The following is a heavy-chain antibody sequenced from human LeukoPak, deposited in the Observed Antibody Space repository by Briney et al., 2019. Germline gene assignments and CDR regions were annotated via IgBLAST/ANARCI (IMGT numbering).Heavy chain of an antibody. CDR2: IYYSGST. CDR3: ARHRASQTRWFDP. Sequence: SETLSLTCTVSGGSISSYYWSWIRQPPGKGLEWIGYIYYSGSTNYNPSLKSRVTISVDTSKNQFSLKLSSVTAADTAVYYCARHRASQTRWFDPWDQGTLVTVSS. CDR1: GGSISSYY. V-gene: IGHV4-59*08. J-gene: IGHJ5*02.